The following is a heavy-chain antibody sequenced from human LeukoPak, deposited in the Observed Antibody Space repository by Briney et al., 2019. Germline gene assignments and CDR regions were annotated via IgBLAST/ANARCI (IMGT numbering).Heavy chain of an antibody. V-gene: IGHV1-2*02. D-gene: IGHD6-13*01. J-gene: IGHJ4*02. Sequence: ASVKVSCKASGYTFTGSYMHWVRQAPGQGLEWMGWINPNSGGTNYAQKFQGRVTMTRDTSISTAYMELSRLRSDDTAVYYCARAEQQLVLAVDYWGQGTLVTVSS. CDR3: ARAEQQLVLAVDY. CDR2: INPNSGGT. CDR1: GYTFTGSY.